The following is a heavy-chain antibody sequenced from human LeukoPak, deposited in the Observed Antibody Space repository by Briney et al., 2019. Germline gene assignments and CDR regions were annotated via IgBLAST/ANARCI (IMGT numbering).Heavy chain of an antibody. CDR3: AREKGYSGWYCDY. Sequence: GGSLRLSCAASGFTFSNYWMHWVRQAPGKGLEWVSSISSSSSYIYYADSVKGRFTISRDNAKNSLYLQMNSLRAEDTAVYYCAREKGYSGWYCDYWGQGTLVTVSS. V-gene: IGHV3-21*01. CDR2: ISSSSSYI. D-gene: IGHD6-19*01. CDR1: GFTFSNYW. J-gene: IGHJ4*02.